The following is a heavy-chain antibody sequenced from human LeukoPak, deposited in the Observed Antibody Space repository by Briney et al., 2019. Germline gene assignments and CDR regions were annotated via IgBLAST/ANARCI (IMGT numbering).Heavy chain of an antibody. Sequence: GRSLRLSCAAPGFTFSSYEMNWVRQAPGKGLEWVSYISSSGSTIYYADPVKGRFTISRDNAKNSLYLQMNSLRAEDTAVYYCARDSKLDIVATSTYYYYGMDVWGKGTTVTVSS. D-gene: IGHD5-12*01. V-gene: IGHV3-48*03. CDR3: ARDSKLDIVATSTYYYYGMDV. CDR1: GFTFSSYE. J-gene: IGHJ6*04. CDR2: ISSSGSTI.